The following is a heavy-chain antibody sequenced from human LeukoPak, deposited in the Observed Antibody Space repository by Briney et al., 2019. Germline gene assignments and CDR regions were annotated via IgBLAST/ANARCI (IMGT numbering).Heavy chain of an antibody. J-gene: IGHJ3*02. CDR1: GFTFSSYD. V-gene: IGHV3-13*04. CDR3: ARRRGGLGSYSDAFDI. Sequence: PGGSLRLSCAASGFTFSSYDMHWVPQTTGGGREWVTGIDTAGGTYYPGSAKGRFTISRDNAKNSLYLKMNSLRAGDTALYYCARRRGGLGSYSDAFDIWGQGTMVTVSS. D-gene: IGHD3-10*01. CDR2: IDTAGGT.